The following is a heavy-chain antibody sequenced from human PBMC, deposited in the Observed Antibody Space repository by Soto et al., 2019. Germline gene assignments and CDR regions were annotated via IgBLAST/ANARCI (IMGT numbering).Heavy chain of an antibody. CDR2: ISSSGSTI. CDR3: ARASSYYGSGPPVDY. D-gene: IGHD3-10*01. J-gene: IGHJ4*02. V-gene: IGHV3-11*01. CDR1: GFTFSDYY. Sequence: PGGSLRLSCAASGFTFSDYYMSWIRQAPGKGPEWVSYISSSGSTIYYADSVKGRFTISRDNAKNSLYLQMNSLRAEDTAVYYCARASSYYGSGPPVDYWGQGTLVTVSS.